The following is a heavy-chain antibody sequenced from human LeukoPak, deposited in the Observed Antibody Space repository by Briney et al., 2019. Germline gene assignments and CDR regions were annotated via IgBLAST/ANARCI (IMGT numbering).Heavy chain of an antibody. CDR2: ISSSGSTI. D-gene: IGHD6-19*01. V-gene: IGHV3-11*04. CDR1: GFIVSSNY. CDR3: ARGRGLLKAVAVLMWGDYYYYMDV. Sequence: KSGGSLRLSCAASGFIVSSNYMSWVRQAPGKGLEWVSYISSSGSTIYYADSVKGRFTISRDNAKNSLYLQMNSLRAEDTAVYYCARGRGLLKAVAVLMWGDYYYYMDVWGKGTTVTISS. J-gene: IGHJ6*03.